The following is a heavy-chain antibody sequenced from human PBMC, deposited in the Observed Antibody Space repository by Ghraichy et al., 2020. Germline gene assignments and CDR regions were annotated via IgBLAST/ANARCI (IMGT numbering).Heavy chain of an antibody. Sequence: SLNISCAASGFTFSDYHMDWIRQAPGKGLEWLSYISTGGGSIYYADSVKGRFTISRDNAKNSLYFQMNSLRAEDTAVYYCARVRSSYGYGFDYWGRGTLVTVSS. CDR3: ARVRSSYGYGFDY. CDR2: ISTGGGSI. J-gene: IGHJ4*02. CDR1: GFTFSDYH. D-gene: IGHD5-18*01. V-gene: IGHV3-11*01.